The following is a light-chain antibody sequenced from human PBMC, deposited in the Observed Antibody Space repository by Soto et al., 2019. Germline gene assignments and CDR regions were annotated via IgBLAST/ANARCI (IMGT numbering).Light chain of an antibody. Sequence: EIVMTQSPATLSVSPGEGATLSCKASQNVYNNLAWYQQRPGQPPRLLIYDASTRATGISARFSGSGYGTEFTLTISILQSEDFAVYFCQQGTNWPLTFGGGTEVAIK. CDR1: QNVYNN. CDR2: DAS. J-gene: IGKJ4*01. CDR3: QQGTNWPLT. V-gene: IGKV3-15*01.